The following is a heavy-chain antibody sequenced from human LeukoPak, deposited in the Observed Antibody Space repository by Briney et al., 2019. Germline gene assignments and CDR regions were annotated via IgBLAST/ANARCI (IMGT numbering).Heavy chain of an antibody. CDR1: GGSFSGYY. D-gene: IGHD2-2*01. Sequence: SETLSLTCAVYGGSFSGYYWSWIRQPPGKGLEWTGEINHSGSTNYNPSLKSRVTISVDTSKNQFSLKLSSVTAADTAVYYCARAGIVVVPAAYYFDYWGQGTLVTVSS. CDR3: ARAGIVVVPAAYYFDY. CDR2: INHSGST. J-gene: IGHJ4*02. V-gene: IGHV4-34*01.